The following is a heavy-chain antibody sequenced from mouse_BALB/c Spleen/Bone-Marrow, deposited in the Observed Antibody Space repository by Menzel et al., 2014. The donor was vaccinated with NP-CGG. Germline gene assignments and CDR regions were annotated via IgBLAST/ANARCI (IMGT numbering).Heavy chain of an antibody. CDR3: ARELGRWYFDV. Sequence: QVQLQQSGAELVRPGTSVKVSCKASGYAFTNYLIEWVKRRPGQGLEWIGVINPGSGGTNYNEKFKGKATLTADKSSSTAYMQLSSLTSDDSAVYFCARELGRWYFDVWGAGTTVTVSS. V-gene: IGHV1-54*01. D-gene: IGHD4-1*01. J-gene: IGHJ1*01. CDR2: INPGSGGT. CDR1: GYAFTNYL.